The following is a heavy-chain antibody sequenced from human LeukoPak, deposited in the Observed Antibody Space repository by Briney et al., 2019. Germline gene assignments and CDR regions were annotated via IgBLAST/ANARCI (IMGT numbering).Heavy chain of an antibody. V-gene: IGHV1-18*01. Sequence: GASVKVSCKASGYTFSSYGITWVRQAPGQGLEWMGWISAYNGNTNYAQKFQGRVTMTTDTSTSTAYMELRSLRSDDTAMYYCARGIKRSRARWENLGFDPWGQGTLVTVSS. CDR3: ARGIKRSRARWENLGFDP. D-gene: IGHD1-14*01. J-gene: IGHJ5*02. CDR2: ISAYNGNT. CDR1: GYTFSSYG.